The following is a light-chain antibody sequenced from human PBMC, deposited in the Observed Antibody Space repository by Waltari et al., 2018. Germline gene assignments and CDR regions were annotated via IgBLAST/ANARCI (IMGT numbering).Light chain of an antibody. CDR2: EVS. CDR3: SSYAGSNNVI. CDR1: SSHVGGYTY. Sequence: QSALTQPPSASGSPGQSVTLSCTGTSSHVGGYTYITWYQQHPGKAPKLMIYEVSKRPGVAPGRSSSSKSSTAAPPTASRLQAEDAAYYCCSSYAGSNNVIFGGGTKLTVL. V-gene: IGLV2-8*01. J-gene: IGLJ2*01.